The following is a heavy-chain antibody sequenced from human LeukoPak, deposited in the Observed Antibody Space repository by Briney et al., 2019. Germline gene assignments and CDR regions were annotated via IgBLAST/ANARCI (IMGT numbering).Heavy chain of an antibody. CDR2: IYYSGST. D-gene: IGHD4-17*01. V-gene: IGHV4-39*07. CDR3: ARTTDRFDP. J-gene: IGHJ5*02. Sequence: SETLSLTCTVSGGSISSSSYYWGWIRQPPGKGLEWIGSIYYSGSTYYNPSLKSRVTISVDTSKNQFSLKLSSVTAADTAVYYCARTTDRFDPWGQGTLVTVSS. CDR1: GGSISSSSYY.